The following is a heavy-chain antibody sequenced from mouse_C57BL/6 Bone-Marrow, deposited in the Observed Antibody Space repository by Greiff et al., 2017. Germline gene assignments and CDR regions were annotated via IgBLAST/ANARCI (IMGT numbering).Heavy chain of an antibody. Sequence: QVHVKQSGAELARPGASVKLSCKASGCTFTSYGISWVKQRTGQGLEWIGEIYPRSGNTYYNEKFKGKATLTADKSSSTAYMGLRSLTSEDSAVYFYARLGSYYAMDSWRQGTLVTVSS. CDR3: ARLGSYYAMDS. J-gene: IGHJ4*01. CDR2: IYPRSGNT. V-gene: IGHV1-81*01. CDR1: GCTFTSYG.